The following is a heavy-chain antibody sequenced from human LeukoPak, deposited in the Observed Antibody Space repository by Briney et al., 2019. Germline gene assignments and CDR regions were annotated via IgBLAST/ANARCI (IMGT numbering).Heavy chain of an antibody. CDR1: GYTFTGYY. CDR2: INPNSGGT. Sequence: ASVKVSCKASGYTFTGYYMHWVRQAPGQGLEWMGWINPNSGGTNYAQKFQGRVTMTRDTSISTAYMELSRLRFDDTAVYYCARSRRPVVYMDVWGKGTTVTVSS. CDR3: ARSRRPVVYMDV. V-gene: IGHV1-2*02. J-gene: IGHJ6*03. D-gene: IGHD3-22*01.